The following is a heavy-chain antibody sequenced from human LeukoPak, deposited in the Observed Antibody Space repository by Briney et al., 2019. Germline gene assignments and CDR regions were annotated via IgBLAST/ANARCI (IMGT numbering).Heavy chain of an antibody. D-gene: IGHD6-13*01. CDR3: ARRRAEGGSNGLYNWFDP. Sequence: SETLSLTCTVSGDSINDYYWGWIRQPPGKGLEWIGYIYFTGSTRYNPSLESRVTISVDTSKNQFSLKLTSVTAADTAVYYCARRRAEGGSNGLYNWFDPWGQGTLVTVSS. CDR2: IYFTGST. V-gene: IGHV4-59*08. CDR1: GDSINDYY. J-gene: IGHJ5*02.